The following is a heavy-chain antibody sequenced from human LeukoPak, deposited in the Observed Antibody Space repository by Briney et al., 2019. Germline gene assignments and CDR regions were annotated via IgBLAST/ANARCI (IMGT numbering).Heavy chain of an antibody. CDR3: ARSSSSSSDY. D-gene: IGHD6-6*01. V-gene: IGHV4-34*01. Sequence: SETLSLTCAVYGGSFSGYYWSWIRQPPGKGLEWIGEINHSGSTNYNPSLKSRVTISVDTSKNQISLKLSSVTAADTAVYYCARSSSSSSDYWGQGTLVTVSS. CDR2: INHSGST. J-gene: IGHJ4*02. CDR1: GGSFSGYY.